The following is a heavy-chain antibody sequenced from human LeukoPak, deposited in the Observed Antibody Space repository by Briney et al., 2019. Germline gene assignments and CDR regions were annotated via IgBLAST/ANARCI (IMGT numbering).Heavy chain of an antibody. CDR2: IYTSGST. D-gene: IGHD6-19*01. Sequence: WSWIRQPAGXXLEWIGRIYTSGSTNYNPSLKSRVTMSVDTSKNQFSLKLSSVTAANTAVYYCARDYSSGWYGTDYYYYGMDVWGQGTTVTVSS. J-gene: IGHJ6*02. V-gene: IGHV4-4*07. CDR3: ARDYSSGWYGTDYYYYGMDV.